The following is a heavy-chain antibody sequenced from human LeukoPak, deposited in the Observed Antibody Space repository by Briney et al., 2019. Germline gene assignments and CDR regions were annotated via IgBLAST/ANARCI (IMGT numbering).Heavy chain of an antibody. V-gene: IGHV4-34*01. D-gene: IGHD1-7*01. J-gene: IGHJ6*02. CDR3: ARGRITGTTWAHYYYYYGMDA. CDR2: INHSGST. Sequence: SETLSLTCAVYGGSFSGYYWSWIRQPPGKGLEWIGEINHSGSTNYNPSLKSRVTISVDTSKNQFSLKLSSVTAADTAVYYCARGRITGTTWAHYYYYYGMDAWGQGTTVTVSS. CDR1: GGSFSGYY.